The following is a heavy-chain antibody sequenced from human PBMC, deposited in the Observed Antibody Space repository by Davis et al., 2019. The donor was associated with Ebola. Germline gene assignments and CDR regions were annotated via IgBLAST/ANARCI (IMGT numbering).Heavy chain of an antibody. V-gene: IGHV4-59*08. D-gene: IGHD3-10*01. CDR1: GGSISNSY. CDR3: ARLRIAMVRGVNYYGMDV. J-gene: IGHJ6*02. Sequence: SETLSLTCTVSGGSISNSYWTWLRQPPGKGLEWIGSVHHSGRTYYNPSLKSRLTISIDTSKNQFSLKLTSVTAADTAMYYCARLRIAMVRGVNYYGMDVWGQGTTVTVSS. CDR2: VHHSGRT.